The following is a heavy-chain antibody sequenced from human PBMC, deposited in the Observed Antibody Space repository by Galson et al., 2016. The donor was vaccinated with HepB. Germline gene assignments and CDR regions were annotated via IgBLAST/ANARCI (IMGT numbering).Heavy chain of an antibody. CDR2: ISAYNGNT. J-gene: IGHJ6*02. D-gene: IGHD6-19*01. V-gene: IGHV1-18*01. Sequence: SVKVSCKASGYTFTSYGISWVRQAPGQGLEWMGWISAYNGNTNYAQKFQGRVTMTTDTSTSTAHMELRSLRSDDTAVYFCARDRNQYSSGWYVGGMDVWGQGTTVTVSS. CDR1: GYTFTSYG. CDR3: ARDRNQYSSGWYVGGMDV.